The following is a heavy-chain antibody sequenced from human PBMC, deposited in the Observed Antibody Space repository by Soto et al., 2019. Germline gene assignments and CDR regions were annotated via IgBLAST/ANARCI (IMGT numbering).Heavy chain of an antibody. V-gene: IGHV4-31*03. J-gene: IGHJ4*02. CDR1: GGSISSGGYY. CDR2: IYYSGST. Sequence: SETLSLTCTVSGGSISSGGYYWSWIRQHPGKGLEWIGYIYYSGSTYYNPSLKSRVTISVDTSKNQFSLKLSSVTAADTAVYYCARGVTGTKGPFDYWGQGTLVTVSS. CDR3: ARGVTGTKGPFDY. D-gene: IGHD1-20*01.